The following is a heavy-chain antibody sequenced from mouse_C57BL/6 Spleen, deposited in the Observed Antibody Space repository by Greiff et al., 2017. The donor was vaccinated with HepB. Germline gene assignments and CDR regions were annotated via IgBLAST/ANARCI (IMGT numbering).Heavy chain of an antibody. CDR3: ARGGATVVATYYFDY. V-gene: IGHV1-66*01. J-gene: IGHJ2*01. CDR2: IYPGSGNT. Sequence: VQLQQSGPELVKPGASVKISCKASGYSFTSYYIHWVKQRPGQGLEWIGWIYPGSGNTKYNEKFKGKATLTADTSSSTAYMQLSSLTSEDSAVYYCARGGATVVATYYFDYWGQGTTLTVSS. CDR1: GYSFTSYY. D-gene: IGHD1-1*01.